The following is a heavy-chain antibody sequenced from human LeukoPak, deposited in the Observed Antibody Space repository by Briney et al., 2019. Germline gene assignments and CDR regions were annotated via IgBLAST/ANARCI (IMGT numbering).Heavy chain of an antibody. Sequence: GGSLRLSCAASGFTLSSYGMHWVRQARGKGLEWVAAISYDGGNEYYADSVKGRFTISRDNSKNTLYLQMNSLRVEDTAVYYCARVRVGATTGDTFDIWGQGTMVTVAS. CDR2: ISYDGGNE. CDR1: GFTLSSYG. D-gene: IGHD1-26*01. CDR3: ARVRVGATTGDTFDI. J-gene: IGHJ3*02. V-gene: IGHV3-30*19.